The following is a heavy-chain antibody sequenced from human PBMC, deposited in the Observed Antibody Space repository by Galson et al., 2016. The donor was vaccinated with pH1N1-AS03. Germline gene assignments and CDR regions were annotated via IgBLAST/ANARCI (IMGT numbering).Heavy chain of an antibody. CDR1: GGSMTSPDW. V-gene: IGHV4-4*02. CDR3: ASAGYHTPGYHY. Sequence: SETLSLTCAVSGGSMTSPDWWTWVRQPPGKGLEWIGEVHYSGTTSYNPSLNSRVTMSIDKSNNQFFLNLGSVTAADTAVYFCASAGYHTPGYHYWGQGALVTVSS. J-gene: IGHJ4*02. D-gene: IGHD3-16*02. CDR2: VHYSGTT.